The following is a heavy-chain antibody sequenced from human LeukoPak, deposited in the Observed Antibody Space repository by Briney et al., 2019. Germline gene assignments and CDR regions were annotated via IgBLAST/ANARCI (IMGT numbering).Heavy chain of an antibody. D-gene: IGHD1-1*01. V-gene: IGHV4-59*01. CDR1: GGSISSYY. Sequence: PSETLSLTCTVSGGSISSYYWSWIRQPPGKGLEWIGYIYDSGSTNYNPSLKSRVTISVDPSKNQFSLKLSSVTAADTAVYYCARVGGTNYYYYGMDVWGQGTTVTVSS. CDR2: IYDSGST. CDR3: ARVGGTNYYYYGMDV. J-gene: IGHJ6*02.